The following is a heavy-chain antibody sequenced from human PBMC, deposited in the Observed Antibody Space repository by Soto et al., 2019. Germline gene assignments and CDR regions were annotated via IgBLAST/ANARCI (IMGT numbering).Heavy chain of an antibody. CDR2: IIPIFGTA. CDR1: GGTFSSYA. V-gene: IGHV1-69*13. D-gene: IGHD3-9*01. Sequence: SVKVSCKASGGTFSSYAISWVRQAPGQGLEWMGGIIPIFGTANYAQKFQGRVTITADESTSTAYMELSSLRSEDTAVYYCARGGAYYDILTGSSNYFDYWGQGTLVTVSS. J-gene: IGHJ4*02. CDR3: ARGGAYYDILTGSSNYFDY.